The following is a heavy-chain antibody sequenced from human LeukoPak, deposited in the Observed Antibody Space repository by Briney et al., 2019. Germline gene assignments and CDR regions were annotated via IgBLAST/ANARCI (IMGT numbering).Heavy chain of an antibody. Sequence: ASVKVSCKASGYTFTSYDIIWVRQATGQGLEWMGWMNPNSGNTGYAQKFQGRVTMTRNTSISTAYMALSSLRSEDTAVYYCARGQLELLLHYYYYYMDVWGKGTTVTVSS. D-gene: IGHD1-1*01. V-gene: IGHV1-8*01. CDR3: ARGQLELLLHYYYYYMDV. CDR2: MNPNSGNT. CDR1: GYTFTSYD. J-gene: IGHJ6*03.